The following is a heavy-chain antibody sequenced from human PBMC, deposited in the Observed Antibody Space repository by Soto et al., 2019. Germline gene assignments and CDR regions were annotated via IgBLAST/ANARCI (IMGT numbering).Heavy chain of an antibody. V-gene: IGHV4-39*07. CDR1: GASVTGTTYY. CDR2: IYHNGRT. J-gene: IGHJ4*02. D-gene: IGHD5-18*01. Sequence: QLQLQESGPGLVKPSETLSLTCSVSGASVTGTTYYWGWIRQSPGKGLEWIGNIYHNGRTDYNPSLKNRVAISIDASKTQFSLNLTSVTAADTAVYYCATNVDTATGYDYWGQGALVTVSS. CDR3: ATNVDTATGYDY.